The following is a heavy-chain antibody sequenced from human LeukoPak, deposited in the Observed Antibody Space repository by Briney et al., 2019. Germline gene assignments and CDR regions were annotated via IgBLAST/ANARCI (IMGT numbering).Heavy chain of an antibody. Sequence: GGSLRLSCAASGFTFHDYAMHWVRQAPGRGLEWVSLITWDGGGTYYTDSVKGRFTISRDNAKNSLYLQMNSLRAKDTALYYCARDYYDSSGSSWFDPWGQGTLVTVSS. CDR3: ARDYYDSSGSSWFDP. J-gene: IGHJ5*02. CDR1: GFTFHDYA. CDR2: ITWDGGGT. V-gene: IGHV3-43D*03. D-gene: IGHD3-22*01.